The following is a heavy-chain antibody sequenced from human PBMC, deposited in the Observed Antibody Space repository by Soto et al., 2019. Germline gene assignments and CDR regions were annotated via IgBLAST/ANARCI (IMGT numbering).Heavy chain of an antibody. V-gene: IGHV1-18*01. Sequence: ASVKVSCKDSGYTLTSYGISWVRQANKQGLEWMGWISAYNGNTNYAQKLQGRVTMTTDTSTSTAYMELRSLRSDDTAVYYCARDLRGSYGPQWPIRHQWGQGTLVTVSS. CDR1: GYTLTSYG. D-gene: IGHD3-16*01. CDR3: ARDLRGSYGPQWPIRHQ. J-gene: IGHJ4*02. CDR2: ISAYNGNT.